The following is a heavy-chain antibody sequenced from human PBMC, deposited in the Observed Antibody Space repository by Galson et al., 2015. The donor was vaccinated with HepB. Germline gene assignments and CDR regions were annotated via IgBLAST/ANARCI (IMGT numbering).Heavy chain of an antibody. CDR1: GFTFSSYS. J-gene: IGHJ6*02. V-gene: IGHV3-21*01. CDR2: ISSSSSYI. D-gene: IGHD6-13*01. CDR3: AREAAAGPLYGMDV. Sequence: SLRLSCAASGFTFSSYSMNWVRQAPGKGLEWVSSISSSSSYIYYADSVKGRFTISRDNAKNSLYLQMNSLRAEDTAVYYCAREAAAGPLYGMDVWGQGTTVTVSS.